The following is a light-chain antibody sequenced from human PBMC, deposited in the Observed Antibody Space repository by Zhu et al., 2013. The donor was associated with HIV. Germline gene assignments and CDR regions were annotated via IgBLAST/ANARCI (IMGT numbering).Light chain of an antibody. CDR3: QQRSTWPPLT. J-gene: IGKJ4*01. CDR1: QSITSGS. V-gene: IGKV3D-20*02. Sequence: EIVLTQSPGTLSLSPGEGVTLSCRASQSITSGSLAWYQHKPGRPPRLLIFGASNRATGVPDRFSGRGSGTEFSLTIGSLEREDFAVYYCQQRSTWPPLTFGGGTKLEI. CDR2: GAS.